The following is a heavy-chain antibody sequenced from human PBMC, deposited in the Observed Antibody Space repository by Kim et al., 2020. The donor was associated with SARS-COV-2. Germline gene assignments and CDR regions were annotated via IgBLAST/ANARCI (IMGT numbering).Heavy chain of an antibody. CDR1: GFTFGDYT. V-gene: IGHV3-49*03. CDR2: IRSKVDGGAT. D-gene: IGHD2-8*01. Sequence: GGSLRLSCTTSGFTFGDYTMRWFRQAPGKGLEWVCSIRSKVDGGATEYAASVKGRFTISRDDSTLIAYLLMNSLKTEDTAVYYCASARMRYFYGMDVWGQGTTVTVSS. CDR3: ASARMRYFYGMDV. J-gene: IGHJ6*02.